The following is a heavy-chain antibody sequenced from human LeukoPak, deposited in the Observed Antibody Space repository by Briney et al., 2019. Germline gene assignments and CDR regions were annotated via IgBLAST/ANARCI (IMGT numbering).Heavy chain of an antibody. CDR2: IYTSGCT. Sequence: PSESLSLTCTVSGGSISSYYWSWIRQPAGKELEWIGRIYTSGCTNYNHSLKSRVTMPVDMSKNQFSLKLGTVTAADTAVYYCARVYYDFWSGYYLDYWGQGTLVTVSS. J-gene: IGHJ4*02. D-gene: IGHD3-3*01. V-gene: IGHV4-4*07. CDR3: ARVYYDFWSGYYLDY. CDR1: GGSISSYY.